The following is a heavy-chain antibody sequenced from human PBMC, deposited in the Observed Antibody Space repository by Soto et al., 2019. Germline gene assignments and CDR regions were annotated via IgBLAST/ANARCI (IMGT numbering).Heavy chain of an antibody. V-gene: IGHV3-74*01. CDR1: GFIFNTYW. CDR2: INFDGSKT. D-gene: IGHD2-2*02. J-gene: IGHJ5*02. CDR3: IRGEGPAIYCNMTSCYRADNWYDP. Sequence: DVQLVESGGGLVQPGGSLRLSCAASGFIFNTYWMHWVRQAPGKGLVWVSRINFDGSKTSYADSVRGRFTISRDNAQNTLYLQMNSLRAEDTAIYYCIRGEGPAIYCNMTSCYRADNWYDPWGQGTLVTVSS.